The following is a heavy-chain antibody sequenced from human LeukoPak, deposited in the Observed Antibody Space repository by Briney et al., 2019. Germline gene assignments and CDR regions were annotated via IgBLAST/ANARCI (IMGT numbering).Heavy chain of an antibody. CDR2: ISAYNGNT. D-gene: IGHD2-2*01. Sequence: ASVKVSCKASGGTFSSYAISWVRQAPGQGLEWMGWISAYNGNTNYAQKLQGRVTMTTDTSTSTAYMELRSLRSDDTAVYYCARDIVVVPAAIFSYYYGMDVWGQGTTVTVSS. CDR1: GGTFSSYA. CDR3: ARDIVVVPAAIFSYYYGMDV. V-gene: IGHV1-18*01. J-gene: IGHJ6*02.